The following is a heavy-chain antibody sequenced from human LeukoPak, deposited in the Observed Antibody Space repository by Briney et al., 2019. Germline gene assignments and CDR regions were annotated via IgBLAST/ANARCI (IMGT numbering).Heavy chain of an antibody. Sequence: GGSLRLSCAASGFTFSSYGMHWVRQAPGKGLEWVAFIWYDGSNKYYADSVKGRFTISRDNSKNTLYLQMNSLRAEDTAVYYCAKNRVATSHRFNEPDYWGQGTLVTVSS. J-gene: IGHJ4*02. CDR1: GFTFSSYG. CDR2: IWYDGSNK. D-gene: IGHD5-12*01. V-gene: IGHV3-30*02. CDR3: AKNRVATSHRFNEPDY.